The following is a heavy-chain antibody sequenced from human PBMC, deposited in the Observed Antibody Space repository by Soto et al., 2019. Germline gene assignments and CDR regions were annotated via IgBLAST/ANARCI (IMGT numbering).Heavy chain of an antibody. CDR1: GFSLSSSGEA. J-gene: IGHJ4*02. Sequence: QITLKESGPALVKPTQTLTLTCTFSGFSLSSSGEAVGWIRQPPGKALEWLALLYWNGIERYSPSLKSRLTIIKDTSKNQVVLTMTNMDPVDTATYFCAHGEPLDFHYGGMGTLVTVSP. CDR3: AHGEPLDFHY. V-gene: IGHV2-5*01. D-gene: IGHD1-1*01. CDR2: LYWNGIE.